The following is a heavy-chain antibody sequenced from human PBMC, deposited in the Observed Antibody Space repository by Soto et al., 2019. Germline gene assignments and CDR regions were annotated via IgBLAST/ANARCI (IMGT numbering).Heavy chain of an antibody. D-gene: IGHD6-6*01. CDR1: GGSISSSSYY. V-gene: IGHV4-39*01. J-gene: IGHJ6*03. CDR2: IYYSGST. Sequence: SETLSLTCTVSGGSISSSSYYWGWIRQPPGKGLEWIGSIYYSGSTYYNPSLKSRVTISVDTSKNQFSLKLSSVTAADTAVYYCARHHWLIMHSSSQRRANYYYYMDVWGKGTTVTVSS. CDR3: ARHHWLIMHSSSQRRANYYYYMDV.